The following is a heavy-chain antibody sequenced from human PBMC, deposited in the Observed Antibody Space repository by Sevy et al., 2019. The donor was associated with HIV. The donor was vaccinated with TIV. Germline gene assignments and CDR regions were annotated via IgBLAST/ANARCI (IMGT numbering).Heavy chain of an antibody. V-gene: IGHV1-46*01. CDR1: GDTLTNNY. J-gene: IGHJ4*02. Sequence: ASVKVSCRASGDTLTNNYMHWVRQAPGQGLEWMGMVDPSGGNATYAQNFQGRVIMTRDTSTSTLYMDLSSLRSEDTAVYYCVRADPAQHFDSWGQGTLVTASS. CDR3: VRADPAQHFDS. CDR2: VDPSGGNA.